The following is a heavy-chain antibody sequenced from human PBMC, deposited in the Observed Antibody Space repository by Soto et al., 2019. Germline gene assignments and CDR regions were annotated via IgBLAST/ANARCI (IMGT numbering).Heavy chain of an antibody. CDR3: ARGRTVSSIGPLLV. D-gene: IGHD1-1*01. CDR1: GYNFFDYV. V-gene: IGHV1-18*01. CDR2: VSPKRGNT. Sequence: QIQLVQSGAEVKTPGASVKVSCNASGYNFFDYVVSCVRQAPGQGLEWMGWVSPKRGNTDYARKVQGRVTMTTDIYTSTAYMELRGLISDDTGFYYCARGRTVSSIGPLLVWGQGTLVSVSS. J-gene: IGHJ1*01.